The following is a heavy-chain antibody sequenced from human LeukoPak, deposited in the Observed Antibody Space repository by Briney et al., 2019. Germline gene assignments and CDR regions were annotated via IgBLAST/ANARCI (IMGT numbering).Heavy chain of an antibody. Sequence: SETLSLTCTVSGGSISTSSYHWGWIRQPPGKGLEWVANIFYSGSSYYNPSLKSRVTISVDTSKNQFSLKLSSVTAADTAVYYCARVVVPAAIDGNWFDPWGQGTLVTVSA. V-gene: IGHV4-39*01. CDR3: ARVVVPAAIDGNWFDP. CDR2: IFYSGSS. J-gene: IGHJ5*02. D-gene: IGHD2-2*02. CDR1: GGSISTSSYH.